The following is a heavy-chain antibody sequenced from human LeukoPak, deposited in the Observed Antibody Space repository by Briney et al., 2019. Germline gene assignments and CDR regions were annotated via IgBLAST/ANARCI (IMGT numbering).Heavy chain of an antibody. CDR1: GDSISSWY. D-gene: IGHD3-16*01. Sequence: SETLSLTCTVSGDSISSWYWSWIRQPPGKGLEWIGYIYYSGTTYYNPYLKSRVTMSVDTSKNQFSLKLSSVTAADTAVYYCARGGGSNRSNNALDIWGQGTMVTVSS. J-gene: IGHJ3*02. CDR2: IYYSGTT. V-gene: IGHV4-59*12. CDR3: ARGGGSNRSNNALDI.